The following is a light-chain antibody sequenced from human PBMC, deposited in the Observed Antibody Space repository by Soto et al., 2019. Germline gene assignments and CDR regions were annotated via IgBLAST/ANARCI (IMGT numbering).Light chain of an antibody. CDR2: GNT. CDR1: SSNIGAGHD. V-gene: IGLV1-40*01. J-gene: IGLJ2*01. CDR3: QSYDSSLSGVV. Sequence: QSVLTQPPSVSGAPGQRVTISCTGSSSNIGAGHDVHWYQQLPATAPKLLIYGNTNRPSGVPDRFSGSRSGTSASLAIFGLQAEDEADYYCQSYDSSLSGVVFGGGTKLTVL.